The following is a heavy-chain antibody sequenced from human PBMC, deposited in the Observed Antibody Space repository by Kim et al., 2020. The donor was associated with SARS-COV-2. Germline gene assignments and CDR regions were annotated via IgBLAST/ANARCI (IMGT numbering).Heavy chain of an antibody. J-gene: IGHJ4*02. D-gene: IGHD3-10*01. CDR3: AGILDYGSVIGDIGFDY. CDR1: GGSISSYY. Sequence: SETLSLTCTVSGGSISSYYWSWIRQPPGQGLEWIGYIYYSGSTNYNPSLKSRVTISVDTSKNQFSLKLSSVTAADSAVYYCAGILDYGSVIGDIGFDYWGQGTLVTVSS. V-gene: IGHV4-59*01. CDR2: IYYSGST.